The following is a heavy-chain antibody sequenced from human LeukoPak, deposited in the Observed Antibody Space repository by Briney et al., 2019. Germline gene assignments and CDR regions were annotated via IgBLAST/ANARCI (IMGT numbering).Heavy chain of an antibody. Sequence: QPGGSLRLSCAASGFTCSSCAMTWVRQAQGKGLKWVSAISGSGGSTFYADSVRGRSTISRDNPKNTLFLQMNYLRAEDTAVYYCTKSCGGVLGHFDDWGQGTLVTVSS. CDR3: TKSCGGVLGHFDD. V-gene: IGHV3-23*01. CDR1: GFTCSSCA. D-gene: IGHD3-16*01. CDR2: ISGSGGST. J-gene: IGHJ4*02.